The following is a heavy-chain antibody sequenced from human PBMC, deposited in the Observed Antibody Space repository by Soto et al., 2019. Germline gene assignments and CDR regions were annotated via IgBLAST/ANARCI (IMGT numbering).Heavy chain of an antibody. V-gene: IGHV4-61*01. CDR2: IYYSGST. Sequence: PSETLSLTCTVSGGSVSSGSYYWSWIRQPPGKGLEWIGYIYYSGSTNYNPSLKSRVTISVDTSKNQFSLKLSSVTAADTAVYYCARTSGSYYDSWFDPWGQGTLVTVSS. CDR1: GGSVSSGSYY. D-gene: IGHD1-26*01. CDR3: ARTSGSYYDSWFDP. J-gene: IGHJ5*02.